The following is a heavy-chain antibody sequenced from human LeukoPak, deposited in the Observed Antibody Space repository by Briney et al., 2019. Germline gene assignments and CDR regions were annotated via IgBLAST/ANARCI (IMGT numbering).Heavy chain of an antibody. CDR1: GGTFSSYA. V-gene: IGHV1-69*01. Sequence: ASVKVSCKASGGTFSSYAISWVRQAPGQGLEWMGGIIPIFGTANYAQKFQGRVTITADGSTSTAYMELSSLRSEHTAVYYCARDLGLNYYGSGSYLDAFDIWGQGTMVTVSS. CDR3: ARDLGLNYYGSGSYLDAFDI. J-gene: IGHJ3*02. D-gene: IGHD3-10*01. CDR2: IIPIFGTA.